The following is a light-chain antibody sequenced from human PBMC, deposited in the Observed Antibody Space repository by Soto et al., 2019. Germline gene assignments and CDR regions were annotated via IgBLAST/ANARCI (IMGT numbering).Light chain of an antibody. J-gene: IGKJ2*01. CDR3: QQIYSTPYT. CDR1: QSISTN. Sequence: DIQMTQSPSSLSASVGDRVTISCRASQSISTNLNWYQQKPGKTPKLLSYVASSLQSGVPSRFSGSGSGTEFTLSISSLQPEDSATYFCQQIYSTPYTFGQGTKLEIK. V-gene: IGKV1-39*01. CDR2: VAS.